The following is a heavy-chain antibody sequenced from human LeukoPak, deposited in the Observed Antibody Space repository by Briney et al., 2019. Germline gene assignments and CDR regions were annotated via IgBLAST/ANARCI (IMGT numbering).Heavy chain of an antibody. D-gene: IGHD4-17*01. CDR2: INEDGSVR. CDR3: SRRLYGDYVDDS. J-gene: IGHJ4*02. V-gene: IGHV3-7*01. Sequence: TGGSLRLSCAASGFTYINHWMSWVRQAPEEGLEWVASINEDGSVRYYVDSVKSRFTISRDNAKSSLYLQMSSLRGEDTAVYYCSRRLYGDYVDDSWGQGTLVTVSS. CDR1: GFTYINHW.